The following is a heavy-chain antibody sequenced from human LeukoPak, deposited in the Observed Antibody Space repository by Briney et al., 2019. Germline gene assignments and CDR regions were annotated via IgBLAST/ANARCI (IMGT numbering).Heavy chain of an antibody. Sequence: ASVKVSCKPSGYTFTSYDINWVRQATGQGLEWMGWMNPNSGNTGYAQKFQGRVTITRNTSISTAYMELSSLRSEDTAVYYCARKYSSGWLALAFDIWGQGTMVTVSS. J-gene: IGHJ3*02. CDR2: MNPNSGNT. V-gene: IGHV1-8*03. CDR3: ARKYSSGWLALAFDI. CDR1: GYTFTSYD. D-gene: IGHD6-19*01.